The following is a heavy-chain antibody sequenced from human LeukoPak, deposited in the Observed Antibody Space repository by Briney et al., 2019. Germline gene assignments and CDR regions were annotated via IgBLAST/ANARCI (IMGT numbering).Heavy chain of an antibody. V-gene: IGHV4-39*01. D-gene: IGHD3-22*01. CDR1: GGSISTSSYY. CDR2: IYYSGNT. CDR3: ARHISSGFYEY. J-gene: IGHJ4*02. Sequence: SETLSLTCTVSGGSISTSSYYWGWIRQPPGKGLERIGSIYYSGNTYYNPSLKSRVTITLDTSKNQFSLKLSSVTAADTAVYYCARHISSGFYEYWGQGTLVTVSS.